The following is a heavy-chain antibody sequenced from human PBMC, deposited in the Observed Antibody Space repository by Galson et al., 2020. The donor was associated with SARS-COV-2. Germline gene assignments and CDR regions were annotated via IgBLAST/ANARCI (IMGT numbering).Heavy chain of an antibody. CDR1: GSSMKTYY. CDR3: GNLSPPLYCTTTYCYNFDR. CDR2: IYHTGSV. V-gene: IGHV4-59*01. J-gene: IGHJ4*02. D-gene: IGHD2-8*01. Sequence: ASETLSLTCTVSGSSMKTYYWSWIRQAPGKGLEWIGYIYHTGSVDYNPSLNNRAAITLDMSNNRFSLSLRSVTAADAAVYYCGNLSPPLYCTTTYCYNFDRWGQGIRVTVSS.